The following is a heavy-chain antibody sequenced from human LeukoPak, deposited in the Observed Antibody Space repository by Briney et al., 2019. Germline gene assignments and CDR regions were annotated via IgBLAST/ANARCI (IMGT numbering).Heavy chain of an antibody. D-gene: IGHD3-3*01. CDR2: ISSSSSTI. V-gene: IGHV3-48*01. Sequence: GSLRLSCAASGFTFSRYSVNWVRQAPGKGLEWVSYISSSSSTIYYADSVKGRFTISRDNAKNSLYLQMNSLRAEDTAVYYCARDTIFGVVTLGYYYYYMDVWGKGTTVTVSS. CDR3: ARDTIFGVVTLGYYYYYMDV. CDR1: GFTFSRYS. J-gene: IGHJ6*03.